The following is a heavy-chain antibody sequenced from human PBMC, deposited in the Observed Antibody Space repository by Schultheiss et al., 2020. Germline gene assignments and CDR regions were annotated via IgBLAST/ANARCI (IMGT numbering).Heavy chain of an antibody. J-gene: IGHJ6*03. V-gene: IGHV3-7*01. D-gene: IGHD6-13*01. CDR2: IKQDGSEK. CDR3: ARTMSSWQLVRHNYYLDV. CDR1: GFTFSNYW. Sequence: GESLKISCAASGFTFSNYWMSWVRQAPGKGLEWVANIKQDGSEKYYVDSVKGRFTISRDNAKNSLYLQMNSLRAEDTAVYYCARTMSSWQLVRHNYYLDVWGGGTTVTVSS.